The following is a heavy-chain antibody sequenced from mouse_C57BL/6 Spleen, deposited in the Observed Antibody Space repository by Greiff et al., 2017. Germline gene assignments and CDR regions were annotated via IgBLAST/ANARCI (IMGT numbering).Heavy chain of an antibody. CDR2: IRSKSNNYAT. Sequence: EVMLVESGGGLVQPKGSLKLSCAASGFSFNTYAMNWVRQAPGKGLEWVARIRSKSNNYATYYADSVKDRFTISRDDSESMLYLQMNNLKTEDTAMYYCVRHPDYYGSSPSWYFDVWGTGTTVTVSS. D-gene: IGHD1-1*01. CDR3: VRHPDYYGSSPSWYFDV. CDR1: GFSFNTYA. J-gene: IGHJ1*03. V-gene: IGHV10-1*01.